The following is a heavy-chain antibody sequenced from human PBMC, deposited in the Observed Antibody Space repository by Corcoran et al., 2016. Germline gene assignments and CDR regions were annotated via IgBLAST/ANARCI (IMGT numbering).Heavy chain of an antibody. V-gene: IGHV4-39*07. Sequence: QLQLQESGPGLVKPSETLSLTCTVSGGSISSSSYYWGWIRQPPGKGLEWIGSIYYSGSTYYNPSLKSRVTISVDTSKNQFSLKLSSVTAADTAVYYCAREGVAVAGTPFDYWGQGTLVTVSS. D-gene: IGHD6-19*01. CDR1: GGSISSSSYY. CDR3: AREGVAVAGTPFDY. J-gene: IGHJ4*02. CDR2: IYYSGST.